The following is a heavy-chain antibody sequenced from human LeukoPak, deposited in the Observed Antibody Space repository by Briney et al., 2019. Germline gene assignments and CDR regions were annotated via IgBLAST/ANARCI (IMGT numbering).Heavy chain of an antibody. CDR3: ARDTYADYWGMDV. CDR2: ISSSTSSV. V-gene: IGHV3-21*01. J-gene: IGHJ6*02. D-gene: IGHD2-2*01. CDR1: GFNFNTYD. Sequence: PGGSLRLSCAASGFNFNTYDMNWVRQAPGRGLQWVSYISSSTSSVYYEDSVKGRFTISRDNAKNSLYLQMNSLRDDETAVYYCARDTYADYWGMDVWGPGTTVTVSS.